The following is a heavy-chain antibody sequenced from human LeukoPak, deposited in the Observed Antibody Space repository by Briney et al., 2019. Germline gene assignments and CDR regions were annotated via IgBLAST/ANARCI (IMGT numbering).Heavy chain of an antibody. Sequence: PGGSLRLSCAASGFTFSSYAMSWVRQAPGKGLEWVSAISGSGGSTYYADSVKGRFTISRDNSKNTLYLQMNSLRAEDTAAYYCAKDFYDFWSGYPNWFDPWGQGTLVTVSS. J-gene: IGHJ5*02. V-gene: IGHV3-23*01. CDR3: AKDFYDFWSGYPNWFDP. CDR2: ISGSGGST. D-gene: IGHD3-3*01. CDR1: GFTFSSYA.